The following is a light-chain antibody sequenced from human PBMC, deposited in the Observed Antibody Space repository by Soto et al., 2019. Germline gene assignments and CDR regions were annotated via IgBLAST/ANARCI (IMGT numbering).Light chain of an antibody. Sequence: EIVMTQSPATLSVSPGERATLSCRPSQSVADKLAWYQQKPGQAPRLLIYGASTRATGIPARFSGSGSGTEFTLTISSLQTEDFAIYYCQQYNNWPLTLGGGTKVRSN. V-gene: IGKV3-15*01. J-gene: IGKJ4*01. CDR1: QSVADK. CDR3: QQYNNWPLT. CDR2: GAS.